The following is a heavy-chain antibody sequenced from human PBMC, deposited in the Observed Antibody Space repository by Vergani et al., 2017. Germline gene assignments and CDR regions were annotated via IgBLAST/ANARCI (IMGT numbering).Heavy chain of an antibody. Sequence: EVQLVQSGAEVKKPGESLKISCKGSGSSFTSYWIGWVRQMPGKGLEWMGIIYPGDSDTRYSPSFQGQVTISADKSISTAYLQWSSLKASDTAMYYCARQIAAAGIPGGVAFDIWGQGTMVTVSS. CDR3: ARQIAAAGIPGGVAFDI. CDR2: IYPGDSDT. D-gene: IGHD6-13*01. V-gene: IGHV5-51*01. CDR1: GSSFTSYW. J-gene: IGHJ3*02.